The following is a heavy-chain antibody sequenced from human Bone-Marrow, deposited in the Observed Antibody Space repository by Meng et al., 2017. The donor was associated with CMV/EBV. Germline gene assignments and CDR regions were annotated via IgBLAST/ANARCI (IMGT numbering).Heavy chain of an antibody. D-gene: IGHD6-6*01. V-gene: IGHV3-7*01. CDR1: GFTVSSNY. J-gene: IGHJ6*02. Sequence: GGSLRLSCAASGFTVSSNYMSWVRQAPGKGLEWVANIKQDGSEKYYVDSVKGRFTISRDNAKNSLYLQMNSLKAEDTAVYYCARTPWAARPPGPYYGMDVWGQGTTVTVSS. CDR3: ARTPWAARPPGPYYGMDV. CDR2: IKQDGSEK.